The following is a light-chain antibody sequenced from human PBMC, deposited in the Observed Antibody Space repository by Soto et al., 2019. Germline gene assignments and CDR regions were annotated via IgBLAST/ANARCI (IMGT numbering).Light chain of an antibody. J-gene: IGLJ1*01. CDR2: DIT. CDR1: SSNFGAGFD. V-gene: IGLV1-40*01. Sequence: QSVLTQPPSVSGAPGQWVTISCTGSSSNFGAGFDVHWYQQLPGTAPKLLIYDITNRPSGVPDRFSGSKSGTSASLAITGLQAEDEAVYYCQSYDRSLSGYVFXTGTKVTVL. CDR3: QSYDRSLSGYV.